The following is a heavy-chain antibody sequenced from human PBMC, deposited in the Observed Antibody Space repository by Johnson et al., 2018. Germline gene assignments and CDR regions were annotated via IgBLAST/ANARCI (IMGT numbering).Heavy chain of an antibody. Sequence: VQLVQSGGGLVKPGRSLRLSCTASGFSFGDYAMTWFRQAPGKGLEWVGFIRSKVYGETTEYAASVKGRFTMSRDDSKTTAYLQMKSLKTEDTGVYYCTRVFIVVLPAHYYGMDVWGQGTTVTVSS. J-gene: IGHJ6*02. D-gene: IGHD2-2*01. CDR3: TRVFIVVLPAHYYGMDV. CDR2: IRSKVYGETT. CDR1: GFSFGDYA. V-gene: IGHV3-49*05.